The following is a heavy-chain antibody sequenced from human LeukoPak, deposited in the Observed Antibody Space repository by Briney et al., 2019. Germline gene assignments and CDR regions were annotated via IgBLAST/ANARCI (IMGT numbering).Heavy chain of an antibody. Sequence: GESLKISCKGSRYSFTSYWIGWVRQMPGKGLEWMGIIYPGDSDTRYSPSFQGQVTISADKSISTAYLQWSSLKASDTAMYYCARRASYCSGGSCWFDPWGQGTLVTVSS. CDR2: IYPGDSDT. J-gene: IGHJ5*02. CDR3: ARRASYCSGGSCWFDP. D-gene: IGHD2-15*01. V-gene: IGHV5-51*01. CDR1: RYSFTSYW.